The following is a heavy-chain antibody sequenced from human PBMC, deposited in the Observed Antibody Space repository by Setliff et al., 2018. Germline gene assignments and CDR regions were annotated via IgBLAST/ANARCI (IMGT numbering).Heavy chain of an antibody. CDR3: AKDKDARVDYFDY. Sequence: GGSLRLSCAASGFTFSSFAMSWVRQAPGKRLEWVSIINVGGTNTYYRDSVKGRFTISRDNSKSTLYLQMNSLRAEDTAIYYCAKDKDARVDYFDYWGPGTLVSVSS. J-gene: IGHJ4*02. CDR2: INVGGTNT. CDR1: GFTFSSFA. D-gene: IGHD2-15*01. V-gene: IGHV3-23*01.